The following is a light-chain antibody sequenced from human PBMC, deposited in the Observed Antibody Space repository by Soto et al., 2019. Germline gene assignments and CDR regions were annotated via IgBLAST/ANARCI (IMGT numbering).Light chain of an antibody. V-gene: IGLV2-8*01. CDR1: SSDIGGYDY. CDR2: EVT. CDR3: SSYAGSNNLV. J-gene: IGLJ3*02. Sequence: QSVLTQPPSASGSPGQSVTISCTGTSSDIGGYDYVSWYRQHPGKAPKLIIYEVTKRPSGVPDRFSGSKSGNTASLTVSGLQAEDEADYYCSSYAGSNNLVFAGGTKLTVL.